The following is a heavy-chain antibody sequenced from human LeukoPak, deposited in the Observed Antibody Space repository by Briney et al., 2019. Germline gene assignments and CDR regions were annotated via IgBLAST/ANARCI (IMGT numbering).Heavy chain of an antibody. CDR1: DGSINDITYY. J-gene: IGHJ4*02. CDR3: AKRGSNTWSDFDY. Sequence: PSETLSLTCIVSDGSINDITYYWGWVRQSPGKGLDWIGSTYYSGSTYYNPSLKSRVTISVDTSKNQFSLKLNSVTAADTAVYYCAKRGSNTWSDFDYWGQGTLVTVSS. D-gene: IGHD6-13*01. CDR2: TYYSGST. V-gene: IGHV4-39*07.